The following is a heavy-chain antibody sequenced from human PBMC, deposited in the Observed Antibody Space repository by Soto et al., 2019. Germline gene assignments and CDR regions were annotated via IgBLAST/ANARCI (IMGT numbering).Heavy chain of an antibody. V-gene: IGHV3-30*18. CDR3: AKDQFADYYDSSGQFDY. Sequence: GGSLRLSCAASGFTFSSYGMHWVRQAPGKGLEWVAVISYDGSNKYYADSVKGRFTISRDNSKNTLYLQMNSLRAEDTAVYYCAKDQFADYYDSSGQFDYWGQGTLVTVS. D-gene: IGHD3-22*01. J-gene: IGHJ4*02. CDR2: ISYDGSNK. CDR1: GFTFSSYG.